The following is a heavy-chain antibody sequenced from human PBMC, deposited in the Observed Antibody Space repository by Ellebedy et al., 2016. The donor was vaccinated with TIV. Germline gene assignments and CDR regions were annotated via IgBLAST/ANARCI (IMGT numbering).Heavy chain of an antibody. CDR2: IYHSGST. V-gene: IGHV4-39*07. Sequence: SETLSLXXNVSGGTISSTNYYWGWIRQSPEKGLEWIGSIYHSGSTYYNPSLKSRLTISLDTTKNQFSLRLYSVTAADTAVYYCASSPSGYEIPYWGQGTLVTVSS. CDR1: GGTISSTNYY. CDR3: ASSPSGYEIPY. D-gene: IGHD5-12*01. J-gene: IGHJ4*02.